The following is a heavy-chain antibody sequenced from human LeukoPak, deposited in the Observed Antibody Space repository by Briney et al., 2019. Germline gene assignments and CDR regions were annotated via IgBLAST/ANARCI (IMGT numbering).Heavy chain of an antibody. D-gene: IGHD4-23*01. CDR2: ISWNSGSI. CDR3: AKDICHGGNGRTLFDY. CDR1: GFTFDDYA. V-gene: IGHV3-9*01. J-gene: IGHJ4*02. Sequence: PGGSLRLSCAASGFTFDDYAMHWVRQAPGKGLEWVSGISWNSGSIGYADSVKGRFTISRDNAKNSLYLQMNSLRAEDTALYYCAKDICHGGNGRTLFDYWGQGTLVTVSS.